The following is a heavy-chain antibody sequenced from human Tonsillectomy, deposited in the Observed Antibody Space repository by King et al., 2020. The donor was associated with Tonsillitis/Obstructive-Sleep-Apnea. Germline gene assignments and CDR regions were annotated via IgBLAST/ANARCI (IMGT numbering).Heavy chain of an antibody. D-gene: IGHD7-27*01. V-gene: IGHV3-72*01. J-gene: IGHJ6*02. CDR2: TRNKANSYTT. CDR1: GFTFSDHY. CDR3: GRVTCWGGYYYGMDV. Sequence: VQLVESGGGLVQPGGSLRLSCAASGFTFSDHYMDWVRQAPGKGLEWVGRTRNKANSYTTEYAASVKGRFTISRYDSKHSLYLQMNSLKTEDTTVYYCGRVTCWGGYYYGMDVWGRGTRVTVPS.